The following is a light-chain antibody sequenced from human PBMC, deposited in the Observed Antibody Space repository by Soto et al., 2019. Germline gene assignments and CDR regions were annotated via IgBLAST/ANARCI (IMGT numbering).Light chain of an antibody. CDR1: SSDVGGYNY. Sequence: QSALTQPASVSGSHGQSITISCTGTSSDVGGYNYVSWYQQHPGNAPKLMIYEVTDRPSGVSNRFSGSKSGNTASLTISGLQAEDEADYYCRSYTSSSTLVFGGGTQLTVL. J-gene: IGLJ2*01. CDR2: EVT. CDR3: RSYTSSSTLV. V-gene: IGLV2-14*01.